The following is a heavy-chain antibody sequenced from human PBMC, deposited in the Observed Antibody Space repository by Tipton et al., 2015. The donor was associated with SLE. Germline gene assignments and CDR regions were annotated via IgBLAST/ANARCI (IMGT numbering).Heavy chain of an antibody. V-gene: IGHV4-34*01. CDR1: GGSFSGYY. Sequence: TLSLTCAVYGGSFSGYYWSWIRQPPGKGLEWIGSIYYSGSTYYNPSLKSRVTISVDTSKNQFSLKLSSVTAADTAVYYCASGSPPIWGQGTMVTVSS. J-gene: IGHJ3*02. CDR2: IYYSGST. CDR3: ASGSPPI.